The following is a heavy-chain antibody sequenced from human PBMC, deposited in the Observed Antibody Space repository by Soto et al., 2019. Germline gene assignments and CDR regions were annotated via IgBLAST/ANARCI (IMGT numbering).Heavy chain of an antibody. CDR1: GFIFRKNS. Sequence: GALRQTGRASGFIFRKNSMNWVSQTPGKGLEWLSYISSNSVTIYYADSVRVRFTIFRDNAKNSLYLQMNSLRDEDTAVYYCAREDMLGTRSFDYWGQGALVTVAS. V-gene: IGHV3-48*02. CDR3: AREDMLGTRSFDY. D-gene: IGHD1-7*01. CDR2: ISSNSVTI. J-gene: IGHJ4*02.